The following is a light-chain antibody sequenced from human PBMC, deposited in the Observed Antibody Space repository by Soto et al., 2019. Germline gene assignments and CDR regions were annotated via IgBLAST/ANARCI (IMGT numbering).Light chain of an antibody. Sequence: DIQMTQSPSSLSASVGDRVTITCRASQGISKYLAWYQQKPGKVPKLLIYAASTLQSGVPSRFSGSGSGTDFTLTISSLQPEDDATYYCQKYNSAPQTFGQGTKVEIK. CDR2: AAS. CDR3: QKYNSAPQT. V-gene: IGKV1-27*01. J-gene: IGKJ1*01. CDR1: QGISKY.